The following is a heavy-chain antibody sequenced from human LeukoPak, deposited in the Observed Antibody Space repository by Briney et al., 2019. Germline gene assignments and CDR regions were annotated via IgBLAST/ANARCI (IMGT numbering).Heavy chain of an antibody. CDR1: GFTFSSYA. CDR2: ISSNGGST. Sequence: GGSLRLSCAASGFTFSSYAMHWVRQAPGKGLEYVSAISSNGGSTYYANSVKGRFTISRDNSKNTLYLQMGSLRAEDMAVYYCASENPQWALDLWGRGTLVTVSS. V-gene: IGHV3-64*01. D-gene: IGHD6-19*01. CDR3: ASENPQWALDL. J-gene: IGHJ2*01.